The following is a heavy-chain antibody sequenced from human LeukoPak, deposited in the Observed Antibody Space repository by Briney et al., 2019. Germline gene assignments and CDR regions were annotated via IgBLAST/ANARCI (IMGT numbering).Heavy chain of an antibody. J-gene: IGHJ4*02. V-gene: IGHV3-23*01. CDR3: AKGVLSFRYFDY. D-gene: IGHD3-9*01. CDR1: GFTFSSFG. Sequence: GGSLRLSFAASGFTFSSFGMSWVRRGSGKGLGWVSGISGSGGTTYYADSVKGRFTISRDNSKNTLYLQMNSLRAEDTAEYYCAKGVLSFRYFDYWGQGTLVTVSS. CDR2: ISGSGGTT.